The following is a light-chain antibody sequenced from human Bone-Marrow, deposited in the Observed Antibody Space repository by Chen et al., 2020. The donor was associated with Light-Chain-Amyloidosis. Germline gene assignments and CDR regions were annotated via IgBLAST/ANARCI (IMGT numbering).Light chain of an antibody. Sequence: QAGLTQPPLVSKGLRQTATLTCNGNSNNVGDQGAAWLQQHQGHPPKLLSYRNDNRPSGISERLSASRSGSTASLTITGLQPEDEADYYCSAWDSSLSAWVFGGGTKLTVL. V-gene: IGLV10-54*01. CDR3: SAWDSSLSAWV. CDR2: RND. CDR1: SNNVGDQG. J-gene: IGLJ3*02.